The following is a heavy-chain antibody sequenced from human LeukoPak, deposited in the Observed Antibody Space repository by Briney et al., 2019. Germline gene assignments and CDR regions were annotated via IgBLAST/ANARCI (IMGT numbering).Heavy chain of an antibody. V-gene: IGHV4-31*03. CDR2: KYYSGSA. CDR3: ATSYCSGISCLDVFNM. Sequence: PSQTLSLTCNVSGVSVSDGRYYWTWIRQHPGKGLEWIGYKYYSGSAKYNPSLKSRLTISIDTSKNQFSLQLSSVTAADTATYYCATSYCSGISCLDVFNMWGQGTRVTVSS. J-gene: IGHJ3*02. CDR1: GVSVSDGRYY. D-gene: IGHD2-2*01.